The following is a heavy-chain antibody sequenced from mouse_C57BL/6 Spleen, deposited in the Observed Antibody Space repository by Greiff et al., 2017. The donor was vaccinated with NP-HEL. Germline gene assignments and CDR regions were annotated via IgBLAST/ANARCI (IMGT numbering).Heavy chain of an antibody. V-gene: IGHV2-6-1*01. CDR1: GFSLTSYG. D-gene: IGHD4-1*01. CDR2: IWSDGST. J-gene: IGHJ4*01. CDR3: ARHRDWDGDAMDY. Sequence: VKLVESGPGLVAPSQSLSISCTVSGFSLTSYGVHWVRQPPGKGLEWLVVIWSDGSTTYNSALKSRLSISKNNSKSQVILKMNSLQTDDTAMDYCARHRDWDGDAMDYWGQGTSVTVSS.